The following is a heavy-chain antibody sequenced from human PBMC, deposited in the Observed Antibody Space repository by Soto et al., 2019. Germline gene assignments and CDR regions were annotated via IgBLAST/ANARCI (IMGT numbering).Heavy chain of an antibody. CDR3: TRGGMPYSSWNYYFNGMDI. CDR1: GYTFTDYY. V-gene: IGHV1-2*02. CDR2: INPKSGAT. Sequence: QAQVEQSGAEVKKSGASVKVSCKSSGYTFTDYYIHWVRQAPGQGLEWMGWINPKSGATNYAQKFRGRVSMTRDTSSSTVYMELTKLTSDDTAVYYCTRGGMPYSSWNYYFNGMDIWGQGTTVTVAS. J-gene: IGHJ6*02. D-gene: IGHD6-19*01.